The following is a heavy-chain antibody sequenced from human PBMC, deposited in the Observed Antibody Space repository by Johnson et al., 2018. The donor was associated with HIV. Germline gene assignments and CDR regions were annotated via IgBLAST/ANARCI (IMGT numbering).Heavy chain of an antibody. D-gene: IGHD3-16*01. Sequence: QVQLVESGGGVVQPGRSLRLSCEASGFTFSTYAMHWVRQAPGKGLEWVAAISYDGSNKYYADSVKGRFTISRDNSKNTLYLQMNSLRVEDTAVYYCARDGGRGDFDIWGQGTRVSVSS. CDR1: GFTFSTYA. J-gene: IGHJ3*02. V-gene: IGHV3-30*04. CDR3: ARDGGRGDFDI. CDR2: ISYDGSNK.